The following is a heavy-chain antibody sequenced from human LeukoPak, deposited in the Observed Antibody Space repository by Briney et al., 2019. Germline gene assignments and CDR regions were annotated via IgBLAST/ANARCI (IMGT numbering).Heavy chain of an antibody. V-gene: IGHV3-30*02. D-gene: IGHD2-2*02. CDR1: GFTFSSYG. CDR2: IRYDGSNK. J-gene: IGHJ4*02. Sequence: GGSLRLSCAASGFTFSSYGMHWVRQAPGKGLEWVAFIRYDGSNKYYADSVKGRFTISRDNSKNTLYLQMNSLRAEDTAVYYCAKGSTVPAAINPVFFDYWGQGTLVTVSS. CDR3: AKGSTVPAAINPVFFDY.